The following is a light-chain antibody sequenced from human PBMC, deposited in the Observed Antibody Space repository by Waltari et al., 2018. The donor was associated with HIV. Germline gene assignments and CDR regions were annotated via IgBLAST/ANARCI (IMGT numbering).Light chain of an antibody. V-gene: IGLV3-21*01. CDR3: QVRDTDVI. Sequence: YVVTQPPSVSVAPGKTAYIACSGGDIVKQSVNWYCFPPGQAPALVMYDDSDRPPGIPERFSGSNSGNTATLTIGSVEAGDEADYFCQVRDTDVIFGGGTRLSVL. CDR1: DIVKQS. CDR2: DDS. J-gene: IGLJ2*01.